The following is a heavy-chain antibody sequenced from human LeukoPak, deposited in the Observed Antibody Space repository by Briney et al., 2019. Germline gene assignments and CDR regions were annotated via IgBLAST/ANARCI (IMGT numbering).Heavy chain of an antibody. CDR1: GFTFSRYW. V-gene: IGHV3-74*03. CDR3: ARDRSYGAFQD. Sequence: GGSLRLSCAASGFTFSRYWMHWVRQAPGKGLMWVSHISPDGSTTLYADSVKGRFTISRDNAKNSLYLQMNSLRAEDTALYYCARDRSYGAFQDWGQGTLVTVSS. D-gene: IGHD1-26*01. CDR2: ISPDGSTT. J-gene: IGHJ4*02.